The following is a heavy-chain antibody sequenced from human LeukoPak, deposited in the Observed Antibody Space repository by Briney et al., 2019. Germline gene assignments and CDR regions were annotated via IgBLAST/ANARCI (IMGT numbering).Heavy chain of an antibody. CDR2: ISGSGGST. CDR3: AKDYGSGSYPDY. CDR1: GFTFSSYA. Sequence: GGSLRLSCAASGFTFSSYAMSWVRQAPGKGLXXXXAISGSGGSTYYADSVKGRFTISRDNSKNTLYLQMNSLRAEDTAVYYCAKDYGSGSYPDYWGQGTLVTVSS. V-gene: IGHV3-23*01. J-gene: IGHJ4*02. D-gene: IGHD3-10*01.